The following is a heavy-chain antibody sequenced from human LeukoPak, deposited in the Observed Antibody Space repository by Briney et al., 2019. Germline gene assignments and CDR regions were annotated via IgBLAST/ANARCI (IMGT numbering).Heavy chain of an antibody. Sequence: SETLSLTCTVSGGSISSGSYYWSWIRQPAGKGLEWIGRIYASGSTNYNPSLKSRVTISVDTSKNQSSLKLSSVTAADTAVYYCARINCSGGSGYLAYWGQGTLVTVSS. CDR1: GGSISSGSYY. CDR2: IYASGST. J-gene: IGHJ4*02. D-gene: IGHD2-15*01. V-gene: IGHV4-61*02. CDR3: ARINCSGGSGYLAY.